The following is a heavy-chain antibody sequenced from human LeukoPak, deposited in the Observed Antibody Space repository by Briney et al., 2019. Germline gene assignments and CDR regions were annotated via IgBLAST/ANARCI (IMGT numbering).Heavy chain of an antibody. Sequence: SETLSLTCTVSGGSISSGSYYWSWIRQPAGKGLEWIGRIYTSGSTNYNPSLKSRVSISVDKSKNQFSLKLYSVTAADTAVYYCARDSGLRSGTDVWGQGTTATVSS. CDR1: GGSISSGSYY. V-gene: IGHV4-61*02. CDR2: IYTSGST. CDR3: ARDSGLRSGTDV. J-gene: IGHJ6*02. D-gene: IGHD4-17*01.